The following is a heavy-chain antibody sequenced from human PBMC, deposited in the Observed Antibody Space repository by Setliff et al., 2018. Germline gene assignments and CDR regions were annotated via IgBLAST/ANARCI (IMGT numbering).Heavy chain of an antibody. CDR2: VYPGDSDT. V-gene: IGHV5-51*01. D-gene: IGHD5-18*01. Sequence: GESLKISCKGSGYTFTNNWIAWVRQMPGKGLEWMGVVYPGDSDTRYSPSFQGQVTMSADKSFSTAFLQWSSLKASDTAMYYCARLTPMADFDYWGQGTLVTVSS. J-gene: IGHJ4*02. CDR1: GYTFTNNW. CDR3: ARLTPMADFDY.